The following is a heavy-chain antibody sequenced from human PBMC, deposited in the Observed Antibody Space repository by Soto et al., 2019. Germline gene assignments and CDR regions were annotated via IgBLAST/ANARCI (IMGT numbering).Heavy chain of an antibody. D-gene: IGHD2-21*02. CDR2: IIPIFGTA. Sequence: SVKVSCKASGGTFSSYAISWVRQAPGQGLEWMGGIIPIFGTANYAQKFQGRVTITADESTSTAYMELSSLRSEDTAVYYCARLYCGGDCYAGYFDYWGQGTLVTVSS. CDR3: ARLYCGGDCYAGYFDY. J-gene: IGHJ4*02. CDR1: GGTFSSYA. V-gene: IGHV1-69*13.